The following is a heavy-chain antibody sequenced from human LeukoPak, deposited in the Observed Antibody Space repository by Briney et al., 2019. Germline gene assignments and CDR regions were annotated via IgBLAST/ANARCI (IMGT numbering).Heavy chain of an antibody. CDR1: GYTFTSYA. V-gene: IGHV1-3*01. D-gene: IGHD3-10*01. CDR3: ARGGSTMVRGVIISPFDP. J-gene: IGHJ5*02. Sequence: ASVKVSCKASGYTFTSYAMHWVRQAPGQRLEWMGWINAGNGNTKYSQKFQGRVTITRDTSASTAYMELSSLRSEDTAVYYCARGGSTMVRGVIISPFDPWGQGTLVTVSS. CDR2: INAGNGNT.